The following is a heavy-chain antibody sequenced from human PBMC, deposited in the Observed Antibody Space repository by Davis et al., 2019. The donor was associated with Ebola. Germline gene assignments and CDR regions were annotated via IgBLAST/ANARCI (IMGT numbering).Heavy chain of an antibody. Sequence: MPSETLSLTCTVSGDSISSGGYCWTWIRQLPGKGPEWIGYVYHTGETSYNPSLESRLTISADTSKNQFFLNLRSVTAADTAVYFCARDTILGVGIDAWGQGSLVTVSS. CDR3: ARDTILGVGIDA. V-gene: IGHV4-31*03. D-gene: IGHD2-21*01. J-gene: IGHJ4*02. CDR2: VYHTGET. CDR1: GDSISSGGYC.